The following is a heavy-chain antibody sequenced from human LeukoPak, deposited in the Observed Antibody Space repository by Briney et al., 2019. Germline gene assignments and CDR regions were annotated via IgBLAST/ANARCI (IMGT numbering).Heavy chain of an antibody. J-gene: IGHJ6*02. V-gene: IGHV4-30-2*01. CDR1: GVSISSGGYS. D-gene: IGHD6-25*01. CDR3: ARVAGPMDV. Sequence: SETLPLTCTVSGVSISSGGYSWSWIRQPPGKGLEWIGYIYHSGSTYYNPSLKSRVTISVDRSKNQFSLRLSSVTAANTAVYYCARVAGPMDVWGQGTTVTVSS. CDR2: IYHSGST.